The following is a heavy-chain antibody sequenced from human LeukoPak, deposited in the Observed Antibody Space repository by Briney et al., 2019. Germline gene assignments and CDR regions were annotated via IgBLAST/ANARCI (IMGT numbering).Heavy chain of an antibody. CDR1: GGSISSGGYY. V-gene: IGHV4-31*03. CDR2: IYYSGST. D-gene: IGHD5-12*01. J-gene: IGHJ4*02. Sequence: SQTLSLTCTVSGGSISSGGYYWSWLRQHLGTGLEWIGYIYYSGSTYYNPSLKSRVTISVDTSKNQFSLKLSSVTAADTAVYYCATERTGYDFIFWGQGTLVTVSS. CDR3: ATERTGYDFIF.